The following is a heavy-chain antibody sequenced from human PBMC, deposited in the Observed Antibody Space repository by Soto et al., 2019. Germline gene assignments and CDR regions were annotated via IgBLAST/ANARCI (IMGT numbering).Heavy chain of an antibody. D-gene: IGHD2-2*01. J-gene: IGHJ4*02. CDR1: GFTLSSYA. CDR2: ISGSGGST. CDR3: AKPEDIVVVPAASYYFDY. V-gene: IGHV3-23*01. Sequence: PGGSLRLSCAASGFTLSSYAMSWVRQAPGKGLEWVSAISGSGGSTYYADSVKGRFTISRDNSKNTLYLQMNSLRAEDTAVYYCAKPEDIVVVPAASYYFDYWGQGTLVTVSS.